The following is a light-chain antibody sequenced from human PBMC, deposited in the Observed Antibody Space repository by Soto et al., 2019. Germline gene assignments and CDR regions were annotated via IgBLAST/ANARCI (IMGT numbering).Light chain of an antibody. J-gene: IGKJ1*01. CDR3: QPYLSYPGT. Sequence: DIQMTQSPSTLSASVGDTVIITCRASQTINRWLAWYQQKSGKAPKVLIYMASTLERGAPSRFSGSGSGTELTLTIRDLQSYAFATFDCQPYLSYPGTFGQGTKVEIK. V-gene: IGKV1-5*03. CDR2: MAS. CDR1: QTINRW.